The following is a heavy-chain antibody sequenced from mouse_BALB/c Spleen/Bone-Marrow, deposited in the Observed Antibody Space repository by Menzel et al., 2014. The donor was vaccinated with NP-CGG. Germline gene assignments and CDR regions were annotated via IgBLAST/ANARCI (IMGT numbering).Heavy chain of an antibody. CDR2: LWGGGTT. J-gene: IGHJ3*01. D-gene: IGHD2-4*01. V-gene: IGHV2-6-5*01. CDR3: ARHWDYDYGFAY. Sequence: VQLVESGPGLVAPSQSLSITCTVSGFSLTDYGVSWIRQPPGKGLEWLGVLWGGGTTYYNSTLKSRLSISRDNSKGQAFLKMNSLQTDDTAIYYCARHWDYDYGFAYWGQGTLVTVSA. CDR1: GFSLTDYG.